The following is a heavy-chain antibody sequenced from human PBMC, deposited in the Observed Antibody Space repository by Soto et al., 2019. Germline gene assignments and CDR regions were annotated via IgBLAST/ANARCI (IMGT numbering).Heavy chain of an antibody. D-gene: IGHD3-16*02. J-gene: IGHJ4*02. Sequence: PSETLSLTCTVSGGSVSSGSYYWSWVRQPPGKGLEWIGEIYHSGSTNYNPSLKSRVTISVDTSKNQFSLKLSSVTAADTAVYYCARGKLSDYVWGSYRYHFDYWGQGTVVTVPQ. V-gene: IGHV4-39*07. CDR1: GGSVSSGSYY. CDR2: IYHSGST. CDR3: ARGKLSDYVWGSYRYHFDY.